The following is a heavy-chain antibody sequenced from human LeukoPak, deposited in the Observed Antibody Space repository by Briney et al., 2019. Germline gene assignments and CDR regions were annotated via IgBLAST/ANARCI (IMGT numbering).Heavy chain of an antibody. J-gene: IGHJ4*02. CDR2: INHSGST. V-gene: IGHV4-34*01. CDR1: GGSLSGYY. D-gene: IGHD2-2*01. Sequence: SETLSLTCAVYGGSLSGYYWSWIRQPPGKGLEWIGEINHSGSTNYNPSLKSRVTIPVDTSKNQFSLKLSSVTAADTAVYYCARGYQRFDYWGQGTLVTVSS. CDR3: ARGYQRFDY.